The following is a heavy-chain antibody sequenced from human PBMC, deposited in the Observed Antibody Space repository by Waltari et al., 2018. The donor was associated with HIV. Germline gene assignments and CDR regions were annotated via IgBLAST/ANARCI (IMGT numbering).Heavy chain of an antibody. D-gene: IGHD1-1*01. Sequence: QLQLQESGPGLVKPSETLSLTCTVSGCSISSSSYYWGWIRPPHGKGPEWIGSMYYSGSTYYNPSLKSRVTISVDTSKNQFSLKLSSVTAADTAVYYCAREDNEVGAQEQGWFDPWGQGTLVTVSS. CDR1: GCSISSSSYY. V-gene: IGHV4-39*07. J-gene: IGHJ5*02. CDR2: MYYSGST. CDR3: AREDNEVGAQEQGWFDP.